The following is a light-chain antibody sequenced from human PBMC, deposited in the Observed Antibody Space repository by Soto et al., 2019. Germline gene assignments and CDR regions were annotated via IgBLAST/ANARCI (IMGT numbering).Light chain of an antibody. V-gene: IGKV3-11*01. CDR1: QSVSSY. J-gene: IGKJ2*01. CDR3: QQRSNGPSYS. CDR2: EAS. Sequence: EIVLTQSPATLSLSPGERATLSCRASQSVSSYLAWYQQKPGQAPRLLIYEASNRATGIPARFSGSGSGTDFTITISSLDPEDFAVYYCQQRSNGPSYSFGQGTKLEIK.